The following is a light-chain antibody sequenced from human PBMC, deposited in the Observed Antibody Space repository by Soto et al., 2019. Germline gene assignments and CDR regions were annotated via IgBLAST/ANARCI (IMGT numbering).Light chain of an antibody. CDR3: NSYTSSTAYV. CDR1: SSDVGSYNL. CDR2: EVS. V-gene: IGLV2-14*02. Sequence: QSALTQPASVSGSPGQSITISCTGTSSDVGSYNLVSWYQLHPGKAPKLIIYEVSNRPSGVSNRFSGSKSGNTASLTISGLRAEDEADYYCNSYTSSTAYVFGTGTKVTVL. J-gene: IGLJ1*01.